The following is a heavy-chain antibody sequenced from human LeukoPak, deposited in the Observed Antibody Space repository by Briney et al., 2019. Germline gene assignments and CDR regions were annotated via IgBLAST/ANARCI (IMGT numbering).Heavy chain of an antibody. Sequence: ASVKVSCKASGYTFTSYGISWVRQATGQGLEWMGWMNPNSGNTGYAQKFQGRVTITRNTSISTAYMELSSLRSEDTAVYYCARSRSRSGSSGMGYWGQGTLVTVSS. CDR3: ARSRSRSGSSGMGY. CDR1: GYTFTSYG. CDR2: MNPNSGNT. D-gene: IGHD6-13*01. V-gene: IGHV1-8*03. J-gene: IGHJ4*02.